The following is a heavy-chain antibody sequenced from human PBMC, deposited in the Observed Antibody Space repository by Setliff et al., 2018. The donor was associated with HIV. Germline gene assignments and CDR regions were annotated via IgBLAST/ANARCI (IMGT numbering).Heavy chain of an antibody. CDR2: IYSGGST. J-gene: IGHJ5*02. Sequence: GGSLRLSCAASGFTFTSNYMSWVRQAPGKGLEWVSVIYSGGSTYYADSVKGRFTISRDNSKNTLYLQMNSLRAEDTAIYYCARENGWLFGWFDPWGQGTPVTVSS. D-gene: IGHD3-22*01. V-gene: IGHV3-53*01. CDR1: GFTFTSNY. CDR3: ARENGWLFGWFDP.